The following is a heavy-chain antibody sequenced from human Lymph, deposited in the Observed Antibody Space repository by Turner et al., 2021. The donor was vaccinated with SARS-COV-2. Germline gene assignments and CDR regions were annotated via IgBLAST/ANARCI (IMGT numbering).Heavy chain of an antibody. CDR2: ISGNNDNT. J-gene: IGHJ5*02. V-gene: IGHV1-18*01. Sequence: QVQLVQCGAEVKKPGVSVKVPCNASGYTFTNYGTSWVRPAPGEGLGWMGWISGNNDNTNYAQKLQGRVTMTADTSTSTAYMELRSQKSDDTAVYYCAGNNFDWLYSPNWFDPWGQGTLVIVSS. CDR3: AGNNFDWLYSPNWFDP. D-gene: IGHD3-9*01. CDR1: GYTFTNYG.